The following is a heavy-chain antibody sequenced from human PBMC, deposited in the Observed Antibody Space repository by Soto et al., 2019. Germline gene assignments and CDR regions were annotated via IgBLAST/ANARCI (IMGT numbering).Heavy chain of an antibody. CDR2: LSHSGRT. D-gene: IGHD2-2*01. Sequence: KTSETLSLTCAVSGFSISPDSYWGCMRQSPGKGLEWIGTLSHSGRTFYNPSLKSRVAISADTTKNQFSLSLTSVTAADTAVYYCGHLKTDTEVTPAPPLFDSWGQGTLVTVSS. CDR3: GHLKTDTEVTPAPPLFDS. J-gene: IGHJ4*02. CDR1: GFSISPDSY. V-gene: IGHV4-38-2*01.